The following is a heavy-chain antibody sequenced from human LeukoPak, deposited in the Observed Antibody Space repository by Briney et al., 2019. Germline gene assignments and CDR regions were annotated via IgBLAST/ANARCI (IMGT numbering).Heavy chain of an antibody. D-gene: IGHD1-26*01. CDR2: IYHSGST. CDR3: ARHFAVMGSYSAEGAFDI. J-gene: IGHJ3*02. V-gene: IGHV4-38-2*01. Sequence: SETLSLTCAVSGYSISSGYYWGWIRQPPGKGLEWIGRIYHSGSTYYNPSLKSRATISVDTSKNQFSLKLSSVTAADTDVYYCARHFAVMGSYSAEGAFDIWGQGTMVTVSS. CDR1: GYSISSGYY.